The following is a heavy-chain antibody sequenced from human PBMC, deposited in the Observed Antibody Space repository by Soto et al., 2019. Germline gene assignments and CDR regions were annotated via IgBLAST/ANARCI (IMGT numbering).Heavy chain of an antibody. J-gene: IGHJ5*02. CDR3: ARDHYYYDSSGYPNWFDP. Sequence: ASVKVSCKASGGTFSSYTISWVRQAPGQGLEWMGRIIHILGIANYAQKFQGRVTITADKSTSTAYMELSSLRSEDTAVYYCARDHYYYDSSGYPNWFDPWGQGTLVTVSS. V-gene: IGHV1-69*04. CDR2: IIHILGIA. D-gene: IGHD3-22*01. CDR1: GGTFSSYT.